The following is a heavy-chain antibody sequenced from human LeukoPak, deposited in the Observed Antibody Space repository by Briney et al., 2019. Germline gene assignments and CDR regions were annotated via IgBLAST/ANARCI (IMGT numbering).Heavy chain of an antibody. CDR3: ARYEVDRVNAFDI. V-gene: IGHV3-66*01. J-gene: IGHJ3*02. CDR2: IYSGGNT. CDR1: GFTVSSNY. D-gene: IGHD3-10*01. Sequence: QPGGSLRLSCAVSGFTVSSNYMSWVRQAPGKGLEWVSVIYSGGNTYYAESVKGRFTISRDNSKNTLYLQMNTLRAENTAMYYCARYEVDRVNAFDIWGRGTTVTVSS.